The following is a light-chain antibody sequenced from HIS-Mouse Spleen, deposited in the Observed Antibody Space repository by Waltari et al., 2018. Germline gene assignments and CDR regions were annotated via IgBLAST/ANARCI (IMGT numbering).Light chain of an antibody. CDR1: ALPQKY. CDR2: EDS. Sequence: SYELTQPPPVSVSPGQTARITCSVDALPQKYSYWYQQKSGQAPALVIYEDSKRPSGIPERFSGSSSGTMATLTISGAQVEDEADYYCYSTDSSGNHRVFGGGTKLTVL. V-gene: IGLV3-10*01. J-gene: IGLJ2*01. CDR3: YSTDSSGNHRV.